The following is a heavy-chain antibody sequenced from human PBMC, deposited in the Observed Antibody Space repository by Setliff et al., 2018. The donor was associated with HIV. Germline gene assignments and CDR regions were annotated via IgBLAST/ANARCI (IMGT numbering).Heavy chain of an antibody. Sequence: ASVKVSCKVSGGTFSSYVISWVRQAPGQGLEWMGGIIPIFGTANYAQKFQGRVTITADESTSTAYMELSSLRSDDTAVYYCARDFSGQQLVGGWFDPWGQGTLVTVSS. CDR2: IIPIFGTA. CDR1: GGTFSSYV. D-gene: IGHD6-13*01. CDR3: ARDFSGQQLVGGWFDP. J-gene: IGHJ5*02. V-gene: IGHV1-69*13.